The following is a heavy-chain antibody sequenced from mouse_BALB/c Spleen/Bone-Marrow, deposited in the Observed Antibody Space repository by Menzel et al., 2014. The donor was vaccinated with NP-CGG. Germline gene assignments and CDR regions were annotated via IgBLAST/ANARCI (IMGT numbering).Heavy chain of an antibody. CDR1: GFSLTSYG. V-gene: IGHV2-9*02. Sequence: VLLVESGPGLVAPSQSLSITCTVSGFSLTSYGVHWVRQPPGKGLEWLGVIWAGGSTNYNSALMSRLSISKDNSKSQVFLKMNSLQTDDTAMYYCAREGPTMITTNFDYWGQGTTLPVSS. J-gene: IGHJ2*01. D-gene: IGHD2-4*01. CDR3: AREGPTMITTNFDY. CDR2: IWAGGST.